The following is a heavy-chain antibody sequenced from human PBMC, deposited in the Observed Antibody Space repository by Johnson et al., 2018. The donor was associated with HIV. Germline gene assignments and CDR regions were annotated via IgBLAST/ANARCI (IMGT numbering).Heavy chain of an antibody. V-gene: IGHV3-23*04. Sequence: VQLVESGGGLVQPGWSLRLSCAASGFTFSSYAMSWVRQAPGKGLEWVSAISGSCGSTYYADSVKGRFTISRDNSKNTLYLQMNSLRAEDTAVYYCASRPMRYSSSAYAVDIWGQGTMVTVSS. CDR2: ISGSCGST. J-gene: IGHJ3*02. CDR3: ASRPMRYSSSAYAVDI. D-gene: IGHD6-6*01. CDR1: GFTFSSYA.